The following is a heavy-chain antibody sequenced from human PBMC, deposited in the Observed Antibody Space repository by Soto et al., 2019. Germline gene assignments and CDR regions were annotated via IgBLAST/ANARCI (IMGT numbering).Heavy chain of an antibody. CDR3: ATAYVYDFENSNYYRDAFDI. CDR1: GYSFSFYW. D-gene: IGHD3-22*01. CDR2: MYPDDSDI. Sequence: LGESLKISCKASGYSFSFYWIGWVRQMPGKGLEWMAIMYPDDSDIRYSPSFEAHATISADKSTSTAFLQWSSLKASDTAMYYCATAYVYDFENSNYYRDAFDIWGQGTLVTVSS. V-gene: IGHV5-51*01. J-gene: IGHJ3*02.